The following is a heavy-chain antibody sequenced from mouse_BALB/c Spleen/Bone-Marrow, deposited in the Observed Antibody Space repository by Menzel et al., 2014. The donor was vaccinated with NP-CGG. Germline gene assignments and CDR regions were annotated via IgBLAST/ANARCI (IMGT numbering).Heavy chain of an antibody. V-gene: IGHV5-9-4*01. CDR2: ISSGGSYT. CDR1: GFTFSSYA. Sequence: EVKVVESGGGLAKPGGSLKLSCAASGFTFSSYAMSWVRQSPEKRLEWVAEISSGGSYTYYPDTVTGRFTISRDNAKNTLYLEMSSLRSEDTAMYYCASKTGTGYWYFDVWGAGPRSPSPQ. J-gene: IGHJ1*01. CDR3: ASKTGTGYWYFDV. D-gene: IGHD4-1*01.